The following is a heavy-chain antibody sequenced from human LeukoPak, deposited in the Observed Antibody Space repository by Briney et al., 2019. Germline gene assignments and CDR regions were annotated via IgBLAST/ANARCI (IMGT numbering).Heavy chain of an antibody. J-gene: IGHJ3*02. CDR1: GFTFDDYA. D-gene: IGHD1-26*01. CDR2: ISWNSGSI. Sequence: PGGSLRLSCAASGFTFDDYAMPWVRQAPGKGLEGVSGISWNSGSIGYGDSVKGRFTISRDNAKNSLYLQMNSLRAEDTALYYCAKDIGSGEWELLRASDIWGQGTMVTVSS. V-gene: IGHV3-9*01. CDR3: AKDIGSGEWELLRASDI.